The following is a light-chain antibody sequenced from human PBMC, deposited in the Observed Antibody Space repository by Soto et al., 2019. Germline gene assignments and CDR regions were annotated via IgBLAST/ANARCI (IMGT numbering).Light chain of an antibody. CDR3: QQYNFWPRT. V-gene: IGKV3-15*01. CDR2: GAS. Sequence: EIVMTQSPATLSVSPGERATLSCRASQSVSTKLAWYQQKPGQAPRLLIYGASPRATGIPVRFSGSGSGTEFTLTISSLQSEDSAVYCCQQYNFWPRTFGQGTKLEIK. CDR1: QSVSTK. J-gene: IGKJ2*01.